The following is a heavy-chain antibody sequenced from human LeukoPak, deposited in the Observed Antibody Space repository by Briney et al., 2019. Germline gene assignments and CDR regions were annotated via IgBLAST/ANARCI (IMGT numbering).Heavy chain of an antibody. CDR1: GGSISSSSYY. CDR3: ARDPGWFDP. CDR2: IYHSGST. J-gene: IGHJ5*02. Sequence: SETLSLTCTVSGGSISSSSYYWGWIRQPPGKGLEWIGEIYHSGSTNYNPSLKSRVTISVDKSKNQFSLKLSSVTAADTAVYYCARDPGWFDPWGQGTLVTVSS. V-gene: IGHV4-39*07.